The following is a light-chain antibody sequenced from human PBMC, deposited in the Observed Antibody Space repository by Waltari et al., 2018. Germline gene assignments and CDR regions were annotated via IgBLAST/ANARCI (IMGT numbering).Light chain of an antibody. J-gene: IGKJ1*01. CDR2: DAS. CDR1: QSVNNK. CDR3: QQYGQQYGSSPGT. Sequence: EIVMTQSPATLSVSPGERVTLSCRASQSVNNKLAWYQQKPGQAPRLLIYDASTRATGIPTSFSGSGSGTEFTITISSLQSEDFAVYYCQQYGQQYGSSPGTFGQGTKVEIK. V-gene: IGKV3-15*01.